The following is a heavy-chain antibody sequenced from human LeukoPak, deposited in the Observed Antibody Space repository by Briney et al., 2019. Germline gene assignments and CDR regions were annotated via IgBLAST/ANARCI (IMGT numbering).Heavy chain of an antibody. V-gene: IGHV3-30*18. CDR2: ISYDGSNK. J-gene: IGHJ4*02. CDR3: AKDTGRGYSGYVGLDY. D-gene: IGHD5-12*01. CDR1: GFTFSSYG. Sequence: GRSLRLSCAASGFTFSSYGMHWVRQAPGKGLEWVAVISYDGSNKYYADSVKGRFTISRDNSKNTLYLQMNSLRAEDTAVYYCAKDTGRGYSGYVGLDYWGQGTLVTVSS.